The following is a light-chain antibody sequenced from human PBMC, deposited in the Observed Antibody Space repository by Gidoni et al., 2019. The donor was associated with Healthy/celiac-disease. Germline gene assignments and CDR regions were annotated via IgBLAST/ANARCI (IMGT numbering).Light chain of an antibody. CDR1: QSVRSSY. J-gene: IGKJ1*01. V-gene: IGKV3-20*01. CDR2: GAT. CDR3: RQYGSSSWT. Sequence: EVVLTQSRGTLSLSPGERATLSCRASQSVRSSYLAWYQQKPGQAPRLLIYGATSRATGIPDRFSGSGSGTEFTLTISRLGREDVGVYYCRQYGSSSWTFGQGTKVEIK.